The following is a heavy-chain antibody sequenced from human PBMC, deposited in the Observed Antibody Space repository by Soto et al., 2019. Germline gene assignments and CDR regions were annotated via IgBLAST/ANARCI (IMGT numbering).Heavy chain of an antibody. D-gene: IGHD4-17*01. V-gene: IGHV3-21*01. Sequence: GGSLRLSCAASGFTFSSYSMNWVRQAPGKGLEWVSSISSSSYIYYADSVKGRFTISRDNAKNSLYLQMNSLRAEDTAVYYCARAVRLATSPHFQHWGQGTLVTVSS. CDR3: ARAVRLATSPHFQH. CDR2: ISSSSYI. J-gene: IGHJ1*01. CDR1: GFTFSSYS.